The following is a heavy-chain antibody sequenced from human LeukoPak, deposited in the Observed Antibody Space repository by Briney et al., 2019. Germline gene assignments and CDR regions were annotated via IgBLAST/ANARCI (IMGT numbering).Heavy chain of an antibody. J-gene: IGHJ4*02. CDR1: GPSLSELS. CDR2: FDVIDSET. V-gene: IGHV1-24*01. Sequence: ASVKVSCTVSGPSLSELSLYWVRQAPGKGLEWMGGFDVIDSETFYAQKFHGRVTMTEDSSTDTAYIELRSLTSDDTALYYCAAGRPYSLLDYWGQGTLVTVSS. D-gene: IGHD5-18*01. CDR3: AAGRPYSLLDY.